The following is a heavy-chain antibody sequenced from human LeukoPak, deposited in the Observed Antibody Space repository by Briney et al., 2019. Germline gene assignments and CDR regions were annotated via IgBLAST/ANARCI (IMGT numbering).Heavy chain of an antibody. CDR3: VKDGARGGGVDFDC. Sequence: GGSLILSCSASEFTFSNYAMHWVRQAPGKGLEYVSAISSNGGSTYYADSVKGRFTISRDNSKNTLYLQMSSLRAEDTAVYYCVKDGARGGGVDFDCWGQGTLVTVSS. V-gene: IGHV3-64D*06. CDR2: ISSNGGST. J-gene: IGHJ4*02. D-gene: IGHD4/OR15-4a*01. CDR1: EFTFSNYA.